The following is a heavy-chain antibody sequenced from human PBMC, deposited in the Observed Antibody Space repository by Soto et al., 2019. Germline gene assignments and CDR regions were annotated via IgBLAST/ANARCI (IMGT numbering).Heavy chain of an antibody. CDR3: AKDLYVVLLRAAQWLPCWFDP. CDR2: ISYDGSNK. J-gene: IGHJ5*02. D-gene: IGHD3-3*01. CDR1: GFTFSSYG. V-gene: IGHV3-30*18. Sequence: GGSLRLSCAASGFTFSSYGMHWVRQAPGKGLEWVAVISYDGSNKYYADSVKGRFTISRDNSKNTLYLQMNSLRAEDMAVYYCAKDLYVVLLRAAQWLPCWFDPWGQGTLVTVSS.